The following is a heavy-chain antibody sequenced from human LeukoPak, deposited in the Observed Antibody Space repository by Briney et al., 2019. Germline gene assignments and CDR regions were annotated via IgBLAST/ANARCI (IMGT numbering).Heavy chain of an antibody. J-gene: IGHJ4*02. CDR2: IAPNSGGT. CDR3: ARVRSNSWYHGDTPYYYDSSGYSPYYFDY. D-gene: IGHD3-22*01. V-gene: IGHV1-2*02. Sequence: GASVKVSCKASGYTFTGYYMHWVRQAPGQGLEWMGWIAPNSGGTNYAQKFQGRVTMTRDTSINTAYMELSRLTSDDTAVYYCARVRSNSWYHGDTPYYYDSSGYSPYYFDYWGQGTLVTVSS. CDR1: GYTFTGYY.